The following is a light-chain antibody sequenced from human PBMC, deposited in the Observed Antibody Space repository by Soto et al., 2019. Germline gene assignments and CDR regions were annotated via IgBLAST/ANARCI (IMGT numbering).Light chain of an antibody. CDR3: NSYVGSNNYV. CDR1: SSDVGRYNY. V-gene: IGLV2-8*01. J-gene: IGLJ1*01. Sequence: LNQPPYASGFPGQSVTITCIGTSSDVGRYNYVSWYQHHPGKAPKLIIYEVTKRPSGVPDRFSGSKSGNTASLTVSGLQADDEADYYCNSYVGSNNYVFGTGTKVTVL. CDR2: EVT.